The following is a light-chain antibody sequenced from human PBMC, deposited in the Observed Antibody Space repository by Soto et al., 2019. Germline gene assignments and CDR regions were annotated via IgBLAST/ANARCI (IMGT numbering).Light chain of an antibody. CDR1: QGISSY. Sequence: AIRMTQSPSSLSASTGDRVTITCRASQGISSYLAWYQQKPGKAPKLLIYAASTLQSGVPSRFIVSGSGTDLTLTISCLQSEDFATYYCHQYYSYPPYAFGQGTKLEIK. CDR3: HQYYSYPPYA. CDR2: AAS. V-gene: IGKV1-8*01. J-gene: IGKJ2*01.